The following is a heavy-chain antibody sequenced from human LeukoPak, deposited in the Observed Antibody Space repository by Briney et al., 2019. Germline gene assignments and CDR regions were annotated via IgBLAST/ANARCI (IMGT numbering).Heavy chain of an antibody. Sequence: GGSLRLSCAAFGFTFSSHWMSWVRQAPGKGLEWVANIKQDGSDKYYVDSVKGRFTISRDNAKNSLFLQMDSLRADDTAVYYCVRQFTITTDSDFWGQGTLVTVSS. V-gene: IGHV3-7*01. D-gene: IGHD4-4*01. CDR2: IKQDGSDK. J-gene: IGHJ4*02. CDR3: VRQFTITTDSDF. CDR1: GFTFSSHW.